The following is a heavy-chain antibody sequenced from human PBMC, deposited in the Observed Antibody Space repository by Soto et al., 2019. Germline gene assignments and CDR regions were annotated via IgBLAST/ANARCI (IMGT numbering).Heavy chain of an antibody. CDR3: AKESGPITIFCDY. CDR1: GFTFSSYA. V-gene: IGHV3-23*01. CDR2: ISGSGGST. J-gene: IGHJ4*02. Sequence: PGGSLRLSCAASGFTFSSYAMIWVRQAPGKGLEWVSAISGSGGSTYYADPVKGRFTISRDNSKNTLYLQMNSLRAEDTAVYYCAKESGPITIFCDYWGQGTLVTVSS. D-gene: IGHD3-9*01.